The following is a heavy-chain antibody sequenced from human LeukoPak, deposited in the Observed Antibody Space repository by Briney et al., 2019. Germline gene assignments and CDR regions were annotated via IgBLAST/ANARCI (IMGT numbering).Heavy chain of an antibody. CDR3: ARDYDRHFSYDY. CDR1: GYTFTNYR. CDR2: ISAYNGNT. D-gene: IGHD3-3*01. Sequence: ASVKVSCKASGYTFTNYRITWVRQAPGQGLEWMGWISAYNGNTNYAQKLQGRVTLTRDTSTSTAYMELRSLRSDDTAVYYCARDYDRHFSYDYWGQGTLVTVSS. V-gene: IGHV1-18*04. J-gene: IGHJ4*02.